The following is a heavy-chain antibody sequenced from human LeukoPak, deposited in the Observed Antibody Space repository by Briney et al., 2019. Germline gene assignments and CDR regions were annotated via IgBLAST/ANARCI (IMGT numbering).Heavy chain of an antibody. Sequence: PSETLSLTCTVSSGTFSSYYWSWIRQPPGKGLEWIGYIYYSGSTNYNPSLKSRVTISVDTSKNQLSLKLSSVTAADTAVYYCARDTHNCSSTSCSNYFDYWGQGTLVTVSS. D-gene: IGHD2-2*01. CDR2: IYYSGST. V-gene: IGHV4-59*01. CDR3: ARDTHNCSSTSCSNYFDY. J-gene: IGHJ4*02. CDR1: SGTFSSYY.